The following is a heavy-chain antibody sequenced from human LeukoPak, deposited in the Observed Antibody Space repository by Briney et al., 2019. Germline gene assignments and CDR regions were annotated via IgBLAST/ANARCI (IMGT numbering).Heavy chain of an antibody. J-gene: IGHJ3*02. CDR2: ISTSSNTI. V-gene: IGHV3-48*01. CDR1: GVTLSTYS. Sequence: SGGSLRLSCAASGVTLSTYSMNWVRQAPGKGLEWVSYISTSSNTIYYADSVKGRFTISRDNSKNTLYLQMNSLRAEDTAVYYCAKGSTPPDYDFWSGPNDAFDIWGQGTMVTVSS. CDR3: AKGSTPPDYDFWSGPNDAFDI. D-gene: IGHD3-3*01.